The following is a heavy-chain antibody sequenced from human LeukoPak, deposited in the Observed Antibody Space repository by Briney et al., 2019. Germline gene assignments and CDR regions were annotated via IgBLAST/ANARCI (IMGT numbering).Heavy chain of an antibody. D-gene: IGHD2-2*01. V-gene: IGHV3-53*05. Sequence: GGSLRLSCAASGFTFSSNYMSWVRQAPGKGLEWVSVIYSGGSTYYADSVKGRFTISRDNSKNTLYLQMNSLRAEDTAVYYCAKDRTYCSSTSCPFDYWGQGTLVTVSS. CDR1: GFTFSSNY. CDR2: IYSGGST. J-gene: IGHJ4*02. CDR3: AKDRTYCSSTSCPFDY.